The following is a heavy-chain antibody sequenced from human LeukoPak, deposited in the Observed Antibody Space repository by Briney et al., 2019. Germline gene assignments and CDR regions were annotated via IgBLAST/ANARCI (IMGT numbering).Heavy chain of an antibody. V-gene: IGHV3-21*01. D-gene: IGHD1-26*01. J-gene: IGHJ6*03. CDR1: GLTFTGYS. CDR2: ISSTSSYI. Sequence: PGGSLRLSCEASGLTFTGYSMSWVRQAPGKGLEWVSSISSTSSYIYYADSMKGRFTISRDNAKNSLYLQMNSLRDEDTAIYYCARGSSGSPFFSYYYYMDVWGKGTTVTVSS. CDR3: ARGSSGSPFFSYYYYMDV.